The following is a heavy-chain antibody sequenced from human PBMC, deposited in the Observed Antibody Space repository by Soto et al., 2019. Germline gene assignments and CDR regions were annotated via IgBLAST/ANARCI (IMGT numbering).Heavy chain of an antibody. Sequence: GGSLRLSCAASGFTFSNYWTHWVRQAPGKGLVWVSRINGDGSTTTYADFVKGRFTISRDNAKNTLYLQMDSLGADDTAVYYCTRGGTSATYWGLFDYWGQGALVTVS. V-gene: IGHV3-74*01. CDR3: TRGGTSATYWGLFDY. J-gene: IGHJ4*02. CDR2: INGDGSTT. CDR1: GFTFSNYW. D-gene: IGHD7-27*01.